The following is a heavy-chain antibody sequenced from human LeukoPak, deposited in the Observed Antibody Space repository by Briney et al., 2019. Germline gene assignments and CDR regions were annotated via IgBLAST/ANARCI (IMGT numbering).Heavy chain of an antibody. V-gene: IGHV3-23*01. J-gene: IGHJ4*02. CDR3: AKVTGGDMITYGGLDY. D-gene: IGHD3-16*01. CDR1: GFTFSNYP. Sequence: GGSLRLSCTASGFTFSNYPINFVRQAPGKGLEWVSVISGNGGSTYYADSVKGRFTISRDNSKNTLYLQMNSLRAEDTAIYYCAKVTGGDMITYGGLDYWGQGTLVTVSS. CDR2: ISGNGGST.